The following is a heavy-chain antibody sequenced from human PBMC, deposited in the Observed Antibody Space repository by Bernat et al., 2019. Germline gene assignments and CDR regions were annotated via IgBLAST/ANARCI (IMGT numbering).Heavy chain of an antibody. CDR2: ISGSGGST. CDR3: AKGWEFSSGWYPYY. CDR1: GFTFSSYA. Sequence: EVQLLESGGGLVQPGGSLRLSCAASGFTFSSYAMSWVGQAPGKGLEWVSAISGSGGSTYSADSVKGRFTISRDNSQTTLYLQMNSLRAEDTAVYYCAKGWEFSSGWYPYYWGQGTLVTVSS. V-gene: IGHV3-23*01. J-gene: IGHJ4*02. D-gene: IGHD6-19*01.